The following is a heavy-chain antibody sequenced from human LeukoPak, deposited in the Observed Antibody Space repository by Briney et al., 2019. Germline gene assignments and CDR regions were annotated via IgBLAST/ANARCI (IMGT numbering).Heavy chain of an antibody. D-gene: IGHD4-17*01. J-gene: IGHJ4*02. CDR1: TLSPTTIC. Sequence: GGSLRLSCALSTLSPTTICTTCVRQAPGKGLEWVANIKQDGSEKYYVGSVKGRFTISRDNTKNSLYLQMNSLRAEGTAVYYCVREGDYGGLCDYWGQGTLVTVSS. CDR3: VREGDYGGLCDY. V-gene: IGHV3-7*05. CDR2: IKQDGSEK.